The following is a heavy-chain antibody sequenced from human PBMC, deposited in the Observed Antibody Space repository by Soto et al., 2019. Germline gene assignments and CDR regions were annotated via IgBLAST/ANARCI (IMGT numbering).Heavy chain of an antibody. CDR3: ATPIGTYCSGGSCYSNYYYYGMDV. D-gene: IGHD2-15*01. CDR1: GGTFSSYA. CDR2: IIPIFGTA. Sequence: SVKVSCKASGGTFSSYAISWVRQAPGQGLEWMGGIIPIFGTANYAQKFQGRVTITADESTSTAYMELSSLRSEDTAVYYCATPIGTYCSGGSCYSNYYYYGMDVWGQGTTVTVSS. J-gene: IGHJ6*02. V-gene: IGHV1-69*13.